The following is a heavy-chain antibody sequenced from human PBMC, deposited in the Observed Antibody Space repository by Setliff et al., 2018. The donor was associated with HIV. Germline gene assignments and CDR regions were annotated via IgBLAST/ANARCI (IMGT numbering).Heavy chain of an antibody. CDR1: GGSVSSPSYY. V-gene: IGHV4-39*07. CDR3: ATCRHRPSNWFDP. CDR2: VYNSGIT. J-gene: IGHJ5*02. Sequence: PSETLSLTCAVPGGSVSSPSYYWGWIRQPPGKGLEWIGSVYNSGITFKNPSLKSRVSISVDRSGNQFSLRLTSVTAADTAVYYCATCRHRPSNWFDPWGQGTVVTV.